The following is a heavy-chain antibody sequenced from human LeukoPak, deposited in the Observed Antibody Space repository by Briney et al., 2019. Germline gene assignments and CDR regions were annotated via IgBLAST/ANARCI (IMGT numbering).Heavy chain of an antibody. CDR1: GGSISSYY. Sequence: KASETLSLTCTVSGGSISSYYWSWIRQPPGKGLEWIGYIYYSGSTNYNPSLKSRVTISVDTSKNQFSLKLSSVTAADTAVYYCAREGFCSSTSCYEVAFDMGGKGKMVTFSS. CDR3: AREGFCSSTSCYEVAFDM. J-gene: IGHJ3*02. D-gene: IGHD2-2*01. CDR2: IYYSGST. V-gene: IGHV4-59*01.